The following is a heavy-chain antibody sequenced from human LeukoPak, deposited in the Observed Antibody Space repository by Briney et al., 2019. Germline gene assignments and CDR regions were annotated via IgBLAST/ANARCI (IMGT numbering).Heavy chain of an antibody. J-gene: IGHJ4*02. CDR3: ARGSGSSWYFYFDY. V-gene: IGHV3-48*04. CDR2: ISTSTTTI. CDR1: GFTFSSYS. D-gene: IGHD6-13*01. Sequence: GGSLRLSCEASGFTFSSYSMDWVRQAPGKGLEWISYISTSTTTIYYANSVKGRFTISRDNAKNSVYLQMNSLRAEDTALYYCARGSGSSWYFYFDYWGQGTLVTVSS.